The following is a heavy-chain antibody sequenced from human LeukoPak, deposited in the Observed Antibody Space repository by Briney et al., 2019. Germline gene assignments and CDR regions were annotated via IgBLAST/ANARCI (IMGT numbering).Heavy chain of an antibody. Sequence: ASVXVSCKASGGTFSSYAISWVRQAPGQGLEWMGRIIPIFGTANYAQKFQGRVTITTDESTSTAYMELSSLRSEDTAVYYCARGIAAAGADTKDYWGQGTLVTVSS. J-gene: IGHJ4*02. CDR1: GGTFSSYA. D-gene: IGHD6-13*01. V-gene: IGHV1-69*05. CDR2: IIPIFGTA. CDR3: ARGIAAAGADTKDY.